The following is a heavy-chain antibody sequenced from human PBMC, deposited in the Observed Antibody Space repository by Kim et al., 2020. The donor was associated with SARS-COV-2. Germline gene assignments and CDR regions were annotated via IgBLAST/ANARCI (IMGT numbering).Heavy chain of an antibody. V-gene: IGHV1-18*01. CDR2: ISAYNGNT. CDR1: GYTFTSYG. Sequence: ASVKVSCKASGYTFTSYGISWVRQAPGQGLEWMGWISAYNGNTNYAQKLQGRVTMTTDTSTSTAYMELRSLRSDDTAVYYCARVEDYYYDSSGQLDYWGQGTLVTVSS. CDR3: ARVEDYYYDSSGQLDY. J-gene: IGHJ4*02. D-gene: IGHD3-22*01.